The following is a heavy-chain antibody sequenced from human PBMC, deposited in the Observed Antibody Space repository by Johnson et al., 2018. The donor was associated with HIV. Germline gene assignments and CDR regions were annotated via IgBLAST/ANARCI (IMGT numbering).Heavy chain of an antibody. Sequence: VQLVETGGGLLQPGGSLRLSCAASGFTVSSNYMSWVRQAPGKGLEWVSVIYSGGSTYYADSVKGRFTISRDNSKNTLYLQMNSLRAEDTAVYYCAREGGSSGPDAFDIWGQGTMVTVSS. V-gene: IGHV3-53*02. D-gene: IGHD3-16*01. CDR3: AREGGSSGPDAFDI. J-gene: IGHJ3*02. CDR1: GFTVSSNY. CDR2: IYSGGST.